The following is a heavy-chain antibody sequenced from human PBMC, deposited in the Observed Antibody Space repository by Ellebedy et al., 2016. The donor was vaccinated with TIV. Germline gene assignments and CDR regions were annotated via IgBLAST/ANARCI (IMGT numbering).Heavy chain of an antibody. CDR2: INHSGST. J-gene: IGHJ4*02. D-gene: IGHD4-17*01. V-gene: IGHV4-34*01. CDR3: ARARRDGDYNFVDY. CDR1: GGSFSGYY. Sequence: MPGGSLRLSCAVYGGSFSGYYWSWIRQPPGKGLEWIGEINHSGSTNYNPSLKSRVTISVDTSKNQFSLKLSSVTAADTAVYYCARARRDGDYNFVDYWGQGTLVTVSS.